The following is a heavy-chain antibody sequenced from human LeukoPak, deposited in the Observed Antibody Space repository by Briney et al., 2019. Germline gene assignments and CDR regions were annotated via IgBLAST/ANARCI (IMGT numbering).Heavy chain of an antibody. Sequence: PGESLRHSRSASGFTLSSYPVSSVRQAPGKGLEWVSSLSGSGARPYYAPSVKGRFTISSDNSKITLYVQLNSLSVDDAVVYYCATGTYYDFWSGHYSGGGLYYFDYWGQGTLVTVSS. J-gene: IGHJ4*02. V-gene: IGHV3-23*01. CDR2: LSGSGARP. CDR1: GFTLSSYP. CDR3: ATGTYYDFWSGHYSGGGLYYFDY. D-gene: IGHD3-3*01.